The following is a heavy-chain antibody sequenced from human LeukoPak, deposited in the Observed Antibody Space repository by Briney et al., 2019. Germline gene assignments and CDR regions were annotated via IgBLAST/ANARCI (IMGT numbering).Heavy chain of an antibody. D-gene: IGHD3-22*01. V-gene: IGHV3-7*01. CDR1: GFTFNNYW. CDR2: ITPDGSDR. Sequence: GGSLRLSCAVSGFTFNNYWMSWVRQAPGKGLEWVANITPDGSDRYYVDSLKGRVTISRDNTKSSLYLQLNSLRAEDTAVYYCAREVSEGFDFWGQGTLVTVSS. CDR3: AREVSEGFDF. J-gene: IGHJ4*02.